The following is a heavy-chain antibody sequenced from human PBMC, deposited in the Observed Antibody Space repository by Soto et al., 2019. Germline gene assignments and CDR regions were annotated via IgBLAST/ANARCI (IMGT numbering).Heavy chain of an antibody. Sequence: EVQLLESGGGLVQPGGSLRLSCAASGFTFSSYAMSWVRQAPGKGLEWVSAISGSGGSTYYADSVKGRFTISRDNSKNTLYLQMNSLRAEDTAVYYCAKAMIARKRPIYYGMDVWGQGTTVTVSS. CDR2: ISGSGGST. D-gene: IGHD3-22*01. CDR1: GFTFSSYA. V-gene: IGHV3-23*01. CDR3: AKAMIARKRPIYYGMDV. J-gene: IGHJ6*02.